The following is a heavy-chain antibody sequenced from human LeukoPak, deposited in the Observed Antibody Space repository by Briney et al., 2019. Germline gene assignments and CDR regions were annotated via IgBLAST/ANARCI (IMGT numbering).Heavy chain of an antibody. CDR2: IYSGGST. Sequence: PGGSLRLSCAASGFTVSSNYMSWGRQAPGKGLEWVSVIYSGGSTYYADSVKGRFTISRDNSKNTLYLQMYSLRTEDTAVYYCAREIVGATIDWGQGTLVTVSS. V-gene: IGHV3-53*01. D-gene: IGHD1-26*01. CDR1: GFTVSSNY. CDR3: AREIVGATID. J-gene: IGHJ4*02.